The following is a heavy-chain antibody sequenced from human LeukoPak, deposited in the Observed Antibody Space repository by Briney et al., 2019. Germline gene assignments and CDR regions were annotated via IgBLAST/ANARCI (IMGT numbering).Heavy chain of an antibody. D-gene: IGHD2-2*01. CDR2: ISGSGGST. CDR1: GFTFSSYA. CDR3: AKGGDLGYCSSTSCAYFDY. V-gene: IGHV3-23*01. J-gene: IGHJ4*02. Sequence: GGSLRLSCAASGFTFSSYAMSWVSQAPGKGLEWVSAISGSGGSTYYADSVKGRFTISRDNSKNTLYLQMNSLRAEDTAVYYCAKGGDLGYCSSTSCAYFDYWGQGTLVTVSS.